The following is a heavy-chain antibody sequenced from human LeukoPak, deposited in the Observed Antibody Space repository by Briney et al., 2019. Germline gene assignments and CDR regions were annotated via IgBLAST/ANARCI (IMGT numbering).Heavy chain of an antibody. CDR3: AKGYSYGYP. D-gene: IGHD5-18*01. CDR2: IVVGSGNT. J-gene: IGHJ5*02. Sequence: ASVKVSCKASGFTFTSSAMQWVRQARGQRLEWIGWIVVGSGNTNYAQKSQERVTITRDMSTSTAYMELSSLRSEDTAVYYCAKGYSYGYPWGQGTLVTVSS. CDR1: GFTFTSSA. V-gene: IGHV1-58*02.